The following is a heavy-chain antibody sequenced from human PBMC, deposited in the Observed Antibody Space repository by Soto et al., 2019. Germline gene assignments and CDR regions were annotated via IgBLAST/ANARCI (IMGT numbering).Heavy chain of an antibody. J-gene: IGHJ4*02. D-gene: IGHD3-16*02. CDR1: GFSFTNAW. CDR2: IKAQTDGATT. CDR3: TTHNPEDNYVWGSYPRDY. Sequence: EVPLVESGGGLVKPGGSLRLSCAASGFSFTNAWMTWVRQAPGKGLEWVGRIKAQTDGATTDYAAPVKGRFTISRDDSRKTLYLQMNSLKTEDTAIYYCTTHNPEDNYVWGSYPRDYWGQGTLVTVSS. V-gene: IGHV3-15*01.